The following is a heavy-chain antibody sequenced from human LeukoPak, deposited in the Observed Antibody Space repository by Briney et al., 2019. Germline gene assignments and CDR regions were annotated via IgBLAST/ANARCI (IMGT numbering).Heavy chain of an antibody. CDR2: IWYDGSNQ. CDR1: GLTFSSYG. V-gene: IGHV3-33*01. CDR3: ARGGGHNYYYMDV. D-gene: IGHD3-16*01. J-gene: IGHJ6*03. Sequence: PGGSLRLSCAASGLTFSSYGMHWVRQAPGKGLEWVAIIWYDGSNQYYADSVKGRFTVSRDNSKNTLYLQMDSLRAEDTAVYYCARGGGHNYYYMDVWGKGTTVTVSS.